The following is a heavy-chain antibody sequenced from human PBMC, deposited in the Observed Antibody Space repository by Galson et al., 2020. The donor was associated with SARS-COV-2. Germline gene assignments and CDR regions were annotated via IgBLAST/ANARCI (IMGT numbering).Heavy chain of an antibody. D-gene: IGHD6-6*01. CDR2: IGGRGNDI. CDR3: ARTARVPES. J-gene: IGHJ5*02. V-gene: IGHV3-11*04. Sequence: WVSYIGGRGNDISYAGSVKGRFTVSRDNAKNSLYLQMNSLRVEDSAVYYCARTARVPESWGQGTLVTVSS.